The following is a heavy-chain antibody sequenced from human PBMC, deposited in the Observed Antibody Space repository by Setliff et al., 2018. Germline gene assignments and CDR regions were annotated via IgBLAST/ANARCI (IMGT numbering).Heavy chain of an antibody. CDR3: ARRGRGSSWFDTLFGY. J-gene: IGHJ4*02. D-gene: IGHD6-13*01. V-gene: IGHV4-34*01. CDR1: GGSFSGYY. CDR2: INHSGST. Sequence: SETLSLTCAVYGGSFSGYYWSWIRQPPGKGLEWIGEINHSGSTNYNPSLKSRVTISVDTSKNQFSLKLSSVTAADTAVYYCARRGRGSSWFDTLFGYWGQGTLVTVSS.